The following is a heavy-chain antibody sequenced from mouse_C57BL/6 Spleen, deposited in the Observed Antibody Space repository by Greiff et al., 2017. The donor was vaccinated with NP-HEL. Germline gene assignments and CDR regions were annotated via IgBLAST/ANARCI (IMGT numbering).Heavy chain of an antibody. CDR3: AKGGDYKTAKGAGFDY. J-gene: IGHJ2*01. V-gene: IGHV1-53*01. Sequence: QVQLQQPGTELVKPGASVKLSCKASGYTFTSYWMHWVKQRPGQGLEWIGNINPSNGGTHYNEKFKSKATLTVDKSSSTAYMQLSSLTSEDSADYYCAKGGDYKTAKGAGFDYWGQGTTLTVSA. CDR1: GYTFTSYW. CDR2: INPSNGGT. D-gene: IGHD1-3*01.